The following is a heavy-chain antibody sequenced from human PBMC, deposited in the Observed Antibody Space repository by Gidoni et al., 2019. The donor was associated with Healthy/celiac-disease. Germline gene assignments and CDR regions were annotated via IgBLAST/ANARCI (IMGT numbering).Heavy chain of an antibody. Sequence: QVQLVQSGAEVQKPGASVKVSCKASGYTFTSYGISWVRQAPGQGLEWMGWISAYNGNTNYAQKLQGRVTMTTDTSTSTAYMELRSLRSDDTAVYYCARDHLPLLVVISDAFDIWGQGTMVTVSS. CDR3: ARDHLPLLVVISDAFDI. CDR1: GYTFTSYG. J-gene: IGHJ3*02. V-gene: IGHV1-18*04. CDR2: ISAYNGNT. D-gene: IGHD3-22*01.